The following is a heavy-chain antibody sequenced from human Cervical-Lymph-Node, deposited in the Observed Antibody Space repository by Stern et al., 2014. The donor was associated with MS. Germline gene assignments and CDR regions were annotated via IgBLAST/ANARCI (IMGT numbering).Heavy chain of an antibody. CDR2: IYPGDSDT. Sequence: EVQLVESGAEVKKPGESLKISCKGSGYSFTANWIAWVRQVHGQGLEWMGFIYPGDSDTRHSPSFQGQVTIAADKTISTAYLQWSSRKATDTAMYYCARVYGDYAFDYWGQGTLVTVSS. CDR1: GYSFTANW. D-gene: IGHD4-17*01. V-gene: IGHV5-51*01. CDR3: ARVYGDYAFDY. J-gene: IGHJ4*02.